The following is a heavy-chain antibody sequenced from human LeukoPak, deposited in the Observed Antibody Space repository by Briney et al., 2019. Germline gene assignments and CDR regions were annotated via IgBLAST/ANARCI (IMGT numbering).Heavy chain of an antibody. J-gene: IGHJ4*02. CDR2: IWNDGSNK. V-gene: IGHV3-33*01. D-gene: IGHD3-10*01. CDR3: ARASGPFDY. Sequence: GGSLIISCAASGFTFSIYGMHWVRQAPGKGLEWVAVIWNDGSNKYYADSVKGRFTISRDNSKNTLYLQMNSLRAEDTAVYSCARASGPFDYWGPGNLGSVSS. CDR1: GFTFSIYG.